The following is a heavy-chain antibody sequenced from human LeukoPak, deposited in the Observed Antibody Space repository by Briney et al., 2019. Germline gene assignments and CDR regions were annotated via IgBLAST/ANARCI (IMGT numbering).Heavy chain of an antibody. CDR1: GFTFSSYA. CDR3: AKVSGGGLYYDGMDV. CDR2: ISGSGGST. Sequence: GGSLRLSCAASGFTFSSYAMSWVRQAPGKGLEWVSAISGSGGSTYYADSVKGRFTISRENSKNTLYLQMNSLRAEDTAVYYCAKVSGGGLYYDGMDVWGQGTTVTVSS. D-gene: IGHD1-14*01. V-gene: IGHV3-23*01. J-gene: IGHJ6*02.